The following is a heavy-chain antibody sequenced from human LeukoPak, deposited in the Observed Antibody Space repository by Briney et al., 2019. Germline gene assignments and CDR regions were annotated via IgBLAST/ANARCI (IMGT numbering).Heavy chain of an antibody. CDR2: IFYSGST. CDR3: ARQRGYYYDSSDFDY. Sequence: SSETLSLTCTVSGDSINSRYWSWIRQPPGKGLEWIGYIFYSGSTKYNPSLKSRVTISVDTSKNQFSLKLSSVTAADTAVYYCARQRGYYYDSSDFDYWGQGTLVTVSS. CDR1: GDSINSRY. J-gene: IGHJ4*02. D-gene: IGHD3-22*01. V-gene: IGHV4-59*08.